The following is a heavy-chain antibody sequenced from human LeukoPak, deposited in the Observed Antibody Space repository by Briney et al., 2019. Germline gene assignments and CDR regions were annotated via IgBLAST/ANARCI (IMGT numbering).Heavy chain of an antibody. CDR2: ISGSGGST. Sequence: GGALRLSCAASGFTFSSYAMSWVRQAAGKGGEWVAAISGSGGSTYYADSVKGRFTISRDNSKHTLYLQMNSLRAEDTAAYYCAKDDGMGYCSSTSCYRGPFDYWGQGTLVTVSS. J-gene: IGHJ4*02. CDR1: GFTFSSYA. D-gene: IGHD2-2*02. CDR3: AKDDGMGYCSSTSCYRGPFDY. V-gene: IGHV3-23*01.